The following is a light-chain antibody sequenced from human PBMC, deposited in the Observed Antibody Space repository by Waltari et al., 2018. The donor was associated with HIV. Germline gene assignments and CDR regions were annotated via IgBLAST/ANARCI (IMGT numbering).Light chain of an antibody. CDR1: SSNIGSKY. J-gene: IGLJ3*02. CDR2: RNN. Sequence: QSVLTQPPSASGTPGRRVTISCSGSSSNIGSKYVYWYQQLPGTAPKLLIYRNNQRPSGVPDRFPGSKSGTSASLAISGLRSEDEADYYCTAWDDSLSVWVVGGGTKLTGL. V-gene: IGLV1-47*01. CDR3: TAWDDSLSVWV.